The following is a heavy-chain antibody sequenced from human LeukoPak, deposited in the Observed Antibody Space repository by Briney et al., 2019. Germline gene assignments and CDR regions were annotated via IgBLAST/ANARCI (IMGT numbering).Heavy chain of an antibody. D-gene: IGHD1-26*01. J-gene: IGHJ4*02. V-gene: IGHV3-15*01. CDR3: AKDNWELLGVAVDY. Sequence: GGSLRLSCATSGFTFSDYYMSWVRQAPGKGLEWVGRIKSKTDGGTTDYAAPVKGRFTISRDDSKNTLYLQMNSLRAEDTAVYYCAKDNWELLGVAVDYWGQGTLVTVSS. CDR1: GFTFSDYY. CDR2: IKSKTDGGTT.